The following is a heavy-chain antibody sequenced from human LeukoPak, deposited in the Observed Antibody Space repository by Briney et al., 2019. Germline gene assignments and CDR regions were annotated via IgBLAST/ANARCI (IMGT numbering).Heavy chain of an antibody. CDR3: ARDEGPPYGAMAY. J-gene: IGHJ4*02. Sequence: GASVKVSCKASGYTFTSYGVNWVRQAPGKGLEWMGWISAYNGNTKFAQKVQGRVTMTTDTSTNTAYMELRSLRSDDTAVYYCARDEGPPYGAMAYWGQGTLVTVSS. V-gene: IGHV1-18*01. CDR2: ISAYNGNT. D-gene: IGHD4/OR15-4a*01. CDR1: GYTFTSYG.